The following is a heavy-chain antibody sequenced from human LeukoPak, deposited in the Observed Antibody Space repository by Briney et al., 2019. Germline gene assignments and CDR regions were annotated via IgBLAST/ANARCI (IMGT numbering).Heavy chain of an antibody. CDR2: ISYSGST. D-gene: IGHD2-15*01. V-gene: IGHV4-59*12. J-gene: IGHJ4*02. CDR1: GGSISSYY. Sequence: SETLSLTCSVSGGSISSYYWNWIRQPPGKGLEWIGSISYSGSTNYNPSLESRVTISVDTSKNQISLKLSSVNAADTAVYYCARASTCSGGSCYHFDYWGQGTLVTVSS. CDR3: ARASTCSGGSCYHFDY.